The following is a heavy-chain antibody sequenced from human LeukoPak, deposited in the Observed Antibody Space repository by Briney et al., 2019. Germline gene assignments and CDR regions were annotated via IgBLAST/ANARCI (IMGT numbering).Heavy chain of an antibody. Sequence: GGSLRLSCSASGFIFSSYAMYWVRQAPGKGVEYVSLISYNGGTTYHADSVKGRFTISRDNSKNTLYLQMSSLRAEDTAVYFCVKDVSLSSSCYFGTFDIWGQGTMVTVSS. D-gene: IGHD3-22*01. CDR2: ISYNGGTT. J-gene: IGHJ3*02. V-gene: IGHV3-64D*09. CDR3: VKDVSLSSSCYFGTFDI. CDR1: GFIFSSYA.